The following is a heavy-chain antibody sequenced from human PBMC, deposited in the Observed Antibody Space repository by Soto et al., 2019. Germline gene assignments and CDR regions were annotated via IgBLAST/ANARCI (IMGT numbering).Heavy chain of an antibody. CDR3: AKTLPRYSSSWYVPPYYYGMDV. Sequence: GGSLRLSCAASGFIFSSYGMHWVRQAPGKGLEWVAVIWYDGSNKYYADSVKGRFTISRDNSKNTLYLQMNSLRAEDTAVYYCAKTLPRYSSSWYVPPYYYGMDVWGQGTTVTVSS. CDR2: IWYDGSNK. J-gene: IGHJ6*02. CDR1: GFIFSSYG. V-gene: IGHV3-33*06. D-gene: IGHD6-13*01.